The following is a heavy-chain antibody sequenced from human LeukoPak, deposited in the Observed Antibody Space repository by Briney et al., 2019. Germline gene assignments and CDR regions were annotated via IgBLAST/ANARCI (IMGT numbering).Heavy chain of an antibody. J-gene: IGHJ4*02. CDR1: GGSISSYY. CDR2: IYYSGST. D-gene: IGHD2-15*01. Sequence: SETLSLTCTVSGGSISSYYWSWIRQPPGKGLEWIGYIYYSGSTNYNPSLKSRVTISVDTSKNQFSLKLSSLTAADTAVYYCARAVLSYCRGGSCPYFDYWGQGTLVTVSS. CDR3: ARAVLSYCRGGSCPYFDY. V-gene: IGHV4-59*01.